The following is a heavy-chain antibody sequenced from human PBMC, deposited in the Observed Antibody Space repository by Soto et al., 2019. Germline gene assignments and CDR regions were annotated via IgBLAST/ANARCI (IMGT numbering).Heavy chain of an antibody. V-gene: IGHV4-34*01. Sequence: QVQLQQWGAGLLKPSETLSLTCAVYGGSFSGYYWTWIRQSPEKGLEWIGEVNHSGTTYYKPSLKTRDTIAVHTPKNQFSLKMSSVTAADTAVYYCARGIGYCSSINCYSSRRLRFDSWGQGTLVTVSS. J-gene: IGHJ4*02. CDR3: ARGIGYCSSINCYSSRRLRFDS. CDR2: VNHSGTT. CDR1: GGSFSGYY. D-gene: IGHD2-2*01.